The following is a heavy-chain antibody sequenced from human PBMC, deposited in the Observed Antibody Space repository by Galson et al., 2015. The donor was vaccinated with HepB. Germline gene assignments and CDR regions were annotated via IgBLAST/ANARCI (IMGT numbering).Heavy chain of an antibody. CDR1: GFTFSSYS. Sequence: SLRLSCAVSGFTFSSYSMNWVRQAPGKGLEWVSYISSSSSTIYYADSVKGRFTISRDNAKNSLYLQMNRLRAEDTAVYYCARDDVDGVYWGGAEDHFDYWGQGTLVTVSS. V-gene: IGHV3-48*01. CDR3: ARDDVDGVYWGGAEDHFDY. CDR2: ISSSSSTI. J-gene: IGHJ4*02. D-gene: IGHD7-27*01.